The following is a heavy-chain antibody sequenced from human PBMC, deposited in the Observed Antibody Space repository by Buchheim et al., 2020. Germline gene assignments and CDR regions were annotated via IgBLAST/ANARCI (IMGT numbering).Heavy chain of an antibody. Sequence: QVQLVESGGGVVQPGRSLRLSCAASGFTFSSYAMHWVRQAPGKGLEWVAVISYDGSNKYYADSVKGRFTISRDTSKNTLYLQMNSLRAEDTAVYYCARVGGMDYYYYGMDVWGQGTT. D-gene: IGHD3-10*01. CDR1: GFTFSSYA. J-gene: IGHJ6*02. CDR3: ARVGGMDYYYYGMDV. CDR2: ISYDGSNK. V-gene: IGHV3-30-3*01.